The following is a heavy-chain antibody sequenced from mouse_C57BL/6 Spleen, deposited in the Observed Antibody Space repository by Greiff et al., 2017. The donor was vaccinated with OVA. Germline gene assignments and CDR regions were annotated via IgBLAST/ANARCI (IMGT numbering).Heavy chain of an antibody. CDR3: ASDYDEVGAMDY. Sequence: VQLQQPGTELVKPGASVKLSCKASGYTFTSYGMPWVRQRPGQGLEWIGNINPSNGGTNYNEKFKSKATLTVDKSSSTAYMQLSSLTSEDSAVYYCASDYDEVGAMDYWGQGTSVTVSS. CDR1: GYTFTSYG. CDR2: INPSNGGT. D-gene: IGHD2-4*01. V-gene: IGHV1-53*01. J-gene: IGHJ4*01.